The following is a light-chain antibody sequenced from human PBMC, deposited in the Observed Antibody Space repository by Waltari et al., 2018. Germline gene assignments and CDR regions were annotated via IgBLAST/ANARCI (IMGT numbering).Light chain of an antibody. J-gene: IGKJ5*01. V-gene: IGKV3-15*01. CDR2: SIS. CDR1: QSVGIN. Sequence: EVVLTQSPDTLSVSPGDSATLSCRASQSVGINLAWYQQKPGQAPRLLMYSISKRATGVPARFNGSGSGTQFTLTIGSLQSEDFAVYFCQHYNNWPLIAFGQGTRLESK. CDR3: QHYNNWPLIA.